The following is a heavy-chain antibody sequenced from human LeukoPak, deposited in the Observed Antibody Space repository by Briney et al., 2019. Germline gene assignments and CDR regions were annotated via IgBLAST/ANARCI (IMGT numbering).Heavy chain of an antibody. J-gene: IGHJ6*03. Sequence: SETLSLTCTVSGGSISSSSYYWGWIRQPPGKGLEWIGSIYYSGSTYYNPSLKSRVTISVDTSKNQFSLKLSSVTAADTAVYYCARRRYGSGTYTYYMDVWGKGTTVTISS. V-gene: IGHV4-39*01. CDR1: GGSISSSSYY. D-gene: IGHD3-10*01. CDR3: ARRRYGSGTYTYYMDV. CDR2: IYYSGST.